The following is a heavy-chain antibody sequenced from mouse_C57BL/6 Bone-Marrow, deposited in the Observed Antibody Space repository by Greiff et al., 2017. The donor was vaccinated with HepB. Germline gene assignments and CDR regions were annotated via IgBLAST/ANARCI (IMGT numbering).Heavy chain of an antibody. CDR2: IYPSDSET. CDR3: APGGYGSRKLFDY. D-gene: IGHD1-1*01. CDR1: GYTFTSYW. V-gene: IGHV1-61*01. Sequence: QVQLQQPGAELVRPGSSVKLSCKASGYTFTSYWMDWVKQRPGQGLEWIGNIYPSDSETHYNQKFKGKATLTVDTSSSTAYMQLSSLTSEDSAVYYCAPGGYGSRKLFDYWGQGTTLTVSS. J-gene: IGHJ2*01.